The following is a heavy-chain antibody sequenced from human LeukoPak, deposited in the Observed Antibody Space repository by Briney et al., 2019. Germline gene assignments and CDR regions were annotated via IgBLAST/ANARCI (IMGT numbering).Heavy chain of an antibody. Sequence: GASVKVSCKASGYTFTSYGISWVRQAPGQGLEWMGWISAYNGNTNYAQKLQGRVTMTTDTSTSTAYMELRSLRSDDTAVYYCARDPVLLKAAYYYYMDVWGKGTTVTVSS. CDR3: ARDPVLLKAAYYYYMDV. CDR1: GYTFTSYG. D-gene: IGHD2/OR15-2a*01. CDR2: ISAYNGNT. V-gene: IGHV1-18*01. J-gene: IGHJ6*03.